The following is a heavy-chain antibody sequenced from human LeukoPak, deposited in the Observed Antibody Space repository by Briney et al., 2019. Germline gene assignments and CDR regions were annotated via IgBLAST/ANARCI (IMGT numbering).Heavy chain of an antibody. CDR2: ISPNSGDT. Sequence: ASVKVSCKASGYTFTGYYIHWVRQAPGQGLEWMGWISPNSGDTKYTQNFQGRVTMTRDTSITTAYMGLRSLGSDDTAVYYCARDSGTTGEVKFDSWGQGTLVTVSS. J-gene: IGHJ5*01. CDR3: ARDSGTTGEVKFDS. D-gene: IGHD3-10*01. V-gene: IGHV1-2*02. CDR1: GYTFTGYY.